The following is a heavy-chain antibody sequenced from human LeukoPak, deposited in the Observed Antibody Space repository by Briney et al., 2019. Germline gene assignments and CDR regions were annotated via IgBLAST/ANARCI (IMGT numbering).Heavy chain of an antibody. J-gene: IGHJ4*02. CDR1: DGSIKTDYW. D-gene: IGHD2-15*01. CDR3: ARGNEYTWWQ. V-gene: IGHV4-4*02. CDR2: TWHSGSST. Sequence: SETLSLTCTVSDGSIKTDYWWTWVRQPPGKGLEWIGETWHSGSSTNYNPSLKGRVTISVDKPKSQFSLKLTSVTAADTAIYYCARGNEYTWWQWSQGTLVTVSS.